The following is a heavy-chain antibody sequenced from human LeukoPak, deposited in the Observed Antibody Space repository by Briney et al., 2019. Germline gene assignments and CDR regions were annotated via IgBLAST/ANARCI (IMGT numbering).Heavy chain of an antibody. CDR3: AKSLGAPDDY. Sequence: PGWSLRLSCAASGFTFSRYWMHWVRQAPGKGLVWVSRINSDGSATSYADSVKGRFTISRDNAKNALYLQMNSLRAEDTAAYYCAKSLGAPDDYWGQGTLVTVSS. V-gene: IGHV3-74*01. J-gene: IGHJ4*02. D-gene: IGHD1-26*01. CDR1: GFTFSRYW. CDR2: INSDGSAT.